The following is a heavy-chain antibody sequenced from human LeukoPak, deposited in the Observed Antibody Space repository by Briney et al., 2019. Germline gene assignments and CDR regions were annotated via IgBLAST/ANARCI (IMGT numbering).Heavy chain of an antibody. J-gene: IGHJ4*02. CDR2: ISYDGSKK. CDR3: ARGVCSSISCYYFDY. D-gene: IGHD2-2*01. CDR1: GFTFSNYG. V-gene: IGHV3-30-3*01. Sequence: TGGSLRLSFAAPGFTFSNYGMNWVRQAPGKGLEWVAVISYDGSKKYYADSVKGRFTISRDNSKNTLYLQMNGLRAEDTAVYYCARGVCSSISCYYFDYWGQGTLVTVSS.